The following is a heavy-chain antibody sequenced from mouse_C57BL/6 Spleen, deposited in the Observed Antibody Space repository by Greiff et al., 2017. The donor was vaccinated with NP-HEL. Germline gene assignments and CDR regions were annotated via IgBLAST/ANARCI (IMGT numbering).Heavy chain of an antibody. CDR2: IDPSDSYT. CDR1: GYTFTSYW. CDR3: ARPGPGAMDY. Sequence: VQLQQPGAELVRPGTSVKLSCKASGYTFTSYWMHWVKQRPGQGLEWIGVIDPSDSYTNYNQKFKGKATLTVDTSSSTAYMQLSSLTSEDSAVYYCARPGPGAMDYWGQGTSVTVSS. J-gene: IGHJ4*01. V-gene: IGHV1-59*01.